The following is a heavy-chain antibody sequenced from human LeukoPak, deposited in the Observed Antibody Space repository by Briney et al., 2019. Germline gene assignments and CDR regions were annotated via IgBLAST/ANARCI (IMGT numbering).Heavy chain of an antibody. D-gene: IGHD6-6*01. CDR3: AKDLIPRVEYSSSWFDP. V-gene: IGHV3-23*01. CDR1: GFTFSSYA. Sequence: PGGSLRLSCAASGFTFSSYAMSWVRQAPGKGLEWVSAISGSGGSTYYADSVKGRFTISRDNSKNTLYLQMNSLRAEDTAVYYCAKDLIPRVEYSSSWFDPWGQGTLVTVSS. J-gene: IGHJ5*02. CDR2: ISGSGGST.